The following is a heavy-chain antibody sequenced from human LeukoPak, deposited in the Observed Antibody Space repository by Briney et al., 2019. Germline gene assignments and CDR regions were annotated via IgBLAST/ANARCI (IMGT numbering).Heavy chain of an antibody. J-gene: IGHJ4*02. V-gene: IGHV1-24*01. CDR3: ATGEGGRWLQLSPIFDY. CDR1: GYTLTELS. Sequence: ASVKVSCKVSGYTLTELSMHWVRQAPGKGLEWTGGFDPEDGETIYAQKFQGRVTMTEDTSTDTAYMELSSVRSEDTAVYYCATGEGGRWLQLSPIFDYWGQGTLVTVSS. D-gene: IGHD5-24*01. CDR2: FDPEDGET.